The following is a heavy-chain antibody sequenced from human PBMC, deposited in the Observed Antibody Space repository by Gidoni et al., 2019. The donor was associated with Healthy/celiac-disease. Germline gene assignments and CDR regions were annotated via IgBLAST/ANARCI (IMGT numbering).Heavy chain of an antibody. D-gene: IGHD3-22*01. CDR1: GGSFSGYY. Sequence: QVQLQQWGAGLLKPSETLSLTCAVYGGSFSGYYWSWIRQPPGKGLEWIGEINHSGSTNYNPSLKSRVTISVDTSKNQFSLKLSSVTAADTAVYYCASDYYDSSIRAFDIWGQGTMVTVSS. CDR2: INHSGST. CDR3: ASDYYDSSIRAFDI. V-gene: IGHV4-34*01. J-gene: IGHJ3*02.